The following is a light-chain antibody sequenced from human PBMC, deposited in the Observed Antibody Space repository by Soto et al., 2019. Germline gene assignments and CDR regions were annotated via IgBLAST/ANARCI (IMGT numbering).Light chain of an antibody. CDR3: QQYGRSPIT. J-gene: IGKJ5*01. CDR1: ESVYSNY. Sequence: EIVLTQSPGTLSLSPGERGTLSCRASESVYSNYLAWYQKKPGLAPRLLIHGASIRATGIPDRFSGSGSGTDFTLTISSLEPEDFTVYYCQQYGRSPITFGQGTRLEIK. V-gene: IGKV3-20*01. CDR2: GAS.